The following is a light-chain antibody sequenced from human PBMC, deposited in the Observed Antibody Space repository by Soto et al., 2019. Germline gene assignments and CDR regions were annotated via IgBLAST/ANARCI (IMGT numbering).Light chain of an antibody. CDR3: FLSYSGALDWV. V-gene: IGLV7-46*01. CDR2: DTN. Sequence: QTVVTQEPSLTVSPGGTVTLTCGSSTGAVTSGHYPYWFQQKPGQAPRALIYDTNNKHSWTPARFSGSLLGGKAALTLSGAQPEDEADYYCFLSYSGALDWVFGGGTKLTVL. J-gene: IGLJ3*02. CDR1: TGAVTSGHY.